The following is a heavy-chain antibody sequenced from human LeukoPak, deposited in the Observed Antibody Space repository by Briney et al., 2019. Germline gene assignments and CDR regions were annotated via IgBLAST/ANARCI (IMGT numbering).Heavy chain of an antibody. Sequence: GGSPRLSCAASGFTFSSYSMNWVRQAPGKGLEWVSYISSSSSTIYYADSVKGRFTISRDNAKNSLYLQMNGLRAEDTAVYYCARTKWYYDSRGAGNYFDYWGQGTLVTVSS. CDR1: GFTFSSYS. CDR2: ISSSSSTI. V-gene: IGHV3-48*01. CDR3: ARTKWYYDSRGAGNYFDY. J-gene: IGHJ4*02. D-gene: IGHD3-22*01.